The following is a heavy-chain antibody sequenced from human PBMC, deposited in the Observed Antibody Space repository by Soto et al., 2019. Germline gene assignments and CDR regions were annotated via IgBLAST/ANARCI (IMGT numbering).Heavy chain of an antibody. D-gene: IGHD6-6*01. V-gene: IGHV6-1*01. CDR2: TYYRSKWYN. Sequence: PSQTLSLTCAISGDSVSSNSAAWNWIRQSPSRGLEWLGRTYYRSKWYNDYAVSVKSRITINPDTSKNQFSLQLNSVTPEDTAVYYCARDRIAARHRQPNWFDPWGQGTLVTVSS. J-gene: IGHJ5*02. CDR1: GDSVSSNSAA. CDR3: ARDRIAARHRQPNWFDP.